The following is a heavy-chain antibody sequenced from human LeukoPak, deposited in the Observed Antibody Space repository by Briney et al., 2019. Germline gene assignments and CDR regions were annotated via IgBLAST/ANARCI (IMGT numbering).Heavy chain of an antibody. J-gene: IGHJ4*02. V-gene: IGHV3-53*01. CDR3: AQASRGTFPDY. Sequence: TGGSLRLSCAASGFSVTSNYMSWVRQAPGKGLEWVSVMYGGGTTYYADSVKGRFTFSRDSSKNTMYLQINSLRAEDTAVYYCAQASRGTFPDYWGQGTLVTVSS. CDR2: MYGGGTT. CDR1: GFSVTSNY. D-gene: IGHD3-16*01.